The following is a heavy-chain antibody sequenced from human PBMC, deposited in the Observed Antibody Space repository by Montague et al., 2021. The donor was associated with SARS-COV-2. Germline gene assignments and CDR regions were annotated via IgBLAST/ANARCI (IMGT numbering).Heavy chain of an antibody. CDR1: GGSISSSCYY. D-gene: IGHD6-13*01. J-gene: IGHJ6*02. Sequence: SETLSLTCTVSGGSISSSCYYWGWIRQPPGKGLEWIGSIYYSGSTYYNSSLKSRVTISVDTSKNQFSLKLSSVTAADTAVYYCARVGRQQLVRLSGMDVWGQGTTVTVSS. V-gene: IGHV4-39*07. CDR2: IYYSGST. CDR3: ARVGRQQLVRLSGMDV.